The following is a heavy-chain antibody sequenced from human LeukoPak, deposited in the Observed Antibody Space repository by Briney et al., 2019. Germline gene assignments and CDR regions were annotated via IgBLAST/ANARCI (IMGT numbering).Heavy chain of an antibody. Sequence: GGSLRLSCVASGFPFSSYWMTWVRQAPGKGLEWVANIKQDGSKKSYVDSVKGRFTISRDNAKNPLYLQMSSLRAEDTAIYYCTRVGYIDEGIDYWGQGTLVTVSS. J-gene: IGHJ4*02. CDR1: GFPFSSYW. CDR3: TRVGYIDEGIDY. CDR2: IKQDGSKK. D-gene: IGHD5-24*01. V-gene: IGHV3-7*04.